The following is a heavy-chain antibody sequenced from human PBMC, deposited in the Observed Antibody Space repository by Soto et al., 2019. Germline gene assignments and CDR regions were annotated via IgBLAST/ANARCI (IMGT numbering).Heavy chain of an antibody. CDR2: MTATGVSI. D-gene: IGHD6-6*01. CDR1: GFSFSGYA. V-gene: IGHV3-23*01. CDR3: AKDSIPYSSSYDLDH. J-gene: IGHJ4*02. Sequence: EVQLLESGGGLVQPGGSLRLSCVASGFSFSGYAMSWVRQAPGKGLVWVSSMTATGVSIYYADSVRGRFTISRDNSKNTLYRQMSSLRAEDTARYYCAKDSIPYSSSYDLDHWGRGALVAVSS.